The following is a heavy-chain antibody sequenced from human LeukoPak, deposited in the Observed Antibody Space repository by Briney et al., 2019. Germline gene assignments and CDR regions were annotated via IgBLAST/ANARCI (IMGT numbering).Heavy chain of an antibody. CDR2: MSAYSVGG. J-gene: IGHJ3*02. V-gene: IGHV1-2*02. CDR1: GYSFTHYY. D-gene: IGHD3-10*01. Sequence: ASVTVSFTASGYSFTHYYIHWVRQAPGQGREWMGWMSAYSVGGDYAQKFQRRVTMTGDTSLRTVSMQLSSLRSDDTAVYDCASLGGSGWELRGVGFDMGGEGTIVTVSS. CDR3: ASLGGSGWELRGVGFDM.